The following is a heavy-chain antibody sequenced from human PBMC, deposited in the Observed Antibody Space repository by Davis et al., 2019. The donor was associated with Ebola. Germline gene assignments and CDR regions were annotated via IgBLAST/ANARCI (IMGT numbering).Heavy chain of an antibody. Sequence: GESLKISCAAPGFTFSGYTMNWIRQAPGQGLEWVSYISTSSSTIYYADSVRGRFTVSRDNAKKSLYLQMNSLRDEDTAVYYCARAIQSYNWFDLWGQGTLVTVSS. CDR2: ISTSSSTI. CDR3: ARAIQSYNWFDL. J-gene: IGHJ5*02. CDR1: GFTFSGYT. D-gene: IGHD5-18*01. V-gene: IGHV3-48*02.